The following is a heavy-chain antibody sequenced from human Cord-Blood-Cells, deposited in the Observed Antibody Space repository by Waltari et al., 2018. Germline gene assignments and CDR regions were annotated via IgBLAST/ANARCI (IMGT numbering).Heavy chain of an antibody. D-gene: IGHD6-13*01. CDR2: INPNSGGT. J-gene: IGHJ5*02. Sequence: QVQLVQSGAEVKKPGASVQASCQASGYTFTGYSMHRVRPAPGQGLEWMGWINPNSGGTNYAQKFQGRVTMTRDTSISTAYMELSRLRSDDTAVYYCARDLGAAAGTHWFDPWGQGTLVTVSS. V-gene: IGHV1-2*02. CDR1: GYTFTGYS. CDR3: ARDLGAAAGTHWFDP.